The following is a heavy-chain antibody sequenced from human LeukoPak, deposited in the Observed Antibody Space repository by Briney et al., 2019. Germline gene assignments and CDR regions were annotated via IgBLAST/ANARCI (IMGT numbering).Heavy chain of an antibody. CDR3: ARNFAEFDI. Sequence: GGSLRLSCAPSGFTFSTYWMSWVRQAPGKGLEWVANIKQDGNEKYYVDSVKGRFTISRDNAKSSLYLQMNSLRAEDTAVYYCARNFAEFDIWGQGTMVTVSS. CDR1: GFTFSTYW. V-gene: IGHV3-7*04. CDR2: IKQDGNEK. J-gene: IGHJ3*02.